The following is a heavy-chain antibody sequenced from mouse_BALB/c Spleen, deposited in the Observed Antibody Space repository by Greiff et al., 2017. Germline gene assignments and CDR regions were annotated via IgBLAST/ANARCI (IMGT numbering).Heavy chain of an antibody. D-gene: IGHD1-1*01. J-gene: IGHJ1*01. CDR3: ARSRYLYGSSYWYFDV. CDR2: INPSNGRT. Sequence: QVQLQQSGAELVKPGASVKLSCKASGYTFTSYWMHWVKQRPGQGLEWIGEINPSNGRTNYNEKFKSKATLTVDKSSSTAYMQLSSLTSEDSAVYYCARSRYLYGSSYWYFDVWGAGTTVTVSS. V-gene: IGHV1S81*02. CDR1: GYTFTSYW.